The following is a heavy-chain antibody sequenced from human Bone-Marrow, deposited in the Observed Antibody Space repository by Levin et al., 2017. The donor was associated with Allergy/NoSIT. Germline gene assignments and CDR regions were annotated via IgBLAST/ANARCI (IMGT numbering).Heavy chain of an antibody. V-gene: IGHV3-30*03. CDR2: ISYDGGEK. Sequence: GGSLRLSCVASGFTFSQHGMHWVRQAPGKGLEWVSVISYDGGEKHYADALEGRFTISRDNHMNTAYLQMNDLTPEDTAVYYCARGPFYGSGTLDDWGQGTLVTVSS. J-gene: IGHJ4*02. D-gene: IGHD3-10*01. CDR1: GFTFSQHG. CDR3: ARGPFYGSGTLDD.